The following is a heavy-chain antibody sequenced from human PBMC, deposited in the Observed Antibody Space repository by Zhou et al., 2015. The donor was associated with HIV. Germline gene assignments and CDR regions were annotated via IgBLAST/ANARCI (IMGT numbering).Heavy chain of an antibody. CDR2: IIPIFGTA. CDR1: GGTFSSFG. V-gene: IGHV1-69*06. J-gene: IGHJ3*01. Sequence: QMQLVQSGAEVKKPGSSVKVSCKASGGTFSSFGISWVRQAPGQGLQWMGGIIPIFGTATYAQKFQGRVSITADKSSSTAYMELSSLRSEDTALCYCARDWVLYDSAGAGIDVWGQGTMVTVSS. D-gene: IGHD3-22*01. CDR3: ARDWVLYDSAGAGIDV.